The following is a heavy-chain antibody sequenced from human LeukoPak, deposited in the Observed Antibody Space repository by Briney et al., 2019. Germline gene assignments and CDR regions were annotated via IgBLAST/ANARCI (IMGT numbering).Heavy chain of an antibody. Sequence: SGPTLVKPTQTLTXTCTFSGFSLSTXGVGVGWIRQPPGKXLEWLXLIXXXDDERYSPSLKSRLTITKAPSKNQVVLAMTSMDPVDTATYYCAHTPLGYCSGGSCLGPFDNWGQGTLVTVSS. CDR3: AHTPLGYCSGGSCLGPFDN. V-gene: IGHV2-5*01. CDR2: IXXXDDE. CDR1: GFSLSTXGVG. J-gene: IGHJ4*02. D-gene: IGHD2-15*01.